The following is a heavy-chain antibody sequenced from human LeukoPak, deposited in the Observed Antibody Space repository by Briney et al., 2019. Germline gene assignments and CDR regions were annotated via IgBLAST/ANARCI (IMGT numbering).Heavy chain of an antibody. D-gene: IGHD3-22*01. V-gene: IGHV3-30*02. J-gene: IGHJ4*02. CDR3: ARGLIVVLIKRKN. Sequence: HPGGSLRLSCAASGFTFSSYGMHWVRQAPGKGLEWVAFIRYDGSNIYYSDSVKGRFTISRDNSKNTLYLQMNSLISEDTAMYYCARGLIVVLIKRKNWGQGTLVTVSS. CDR1: GFTFSSYG. CDR2: IRYDGSNI.